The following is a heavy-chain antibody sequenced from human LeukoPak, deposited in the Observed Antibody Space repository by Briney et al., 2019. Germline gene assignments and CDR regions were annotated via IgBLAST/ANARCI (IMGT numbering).Heavy chain of an antibody. Sequence: PGGSLRLSCAASGFTFSSYSMNWVRQAPGKGLEWVSSISSSSSYIYYADSVKGRFTISRDNAKNSLYLQMNSLRAEDTAVYYCARPGGSSSSPDFDYWGQGTLVTVSS. V-gene: IGHV3-21*04. D-gene: IGHD6-6*01. CDR2: ISSSSSYI. CDR3: ARPGGSSSSPDFDY. CDR1: GFTFSSYS. J-gene: IGHJ4*02.